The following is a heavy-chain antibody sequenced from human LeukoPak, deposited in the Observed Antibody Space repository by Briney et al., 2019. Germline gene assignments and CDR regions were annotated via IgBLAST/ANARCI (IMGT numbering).Heavy chain of an antibody. CDR1: GFTFSDYY. CDR3: ARDMKLLGVVS. D-gene: IGHD2-21*02. Sequence: GGSLRLSCAASGFTFSDYYMSWIRQAPGKGREGVSYISSSGSTIYYAHPVNGRFTISRDNAKNSLYLELNSLRAEETAVYYCARDMKLLGVVSWGEGSLVTVSS. J-gene: IGHJ5*01. V-gene: IGHV3-11*01. CDR2: ISSSGSTI.